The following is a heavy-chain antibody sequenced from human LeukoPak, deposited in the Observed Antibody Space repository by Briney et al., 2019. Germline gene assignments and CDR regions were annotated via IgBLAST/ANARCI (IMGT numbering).Heavy chain of an antibody. J-gene: IGHJ4*02. Sequence: GGSLRLSCAASGFTFSDHDMDWVRQAPGKGLEWIARSKNKANNKGNSYTTEYAASVKGRFTVSRDDSQNSLSLQMNSLKSEDTAMFYCAVWLAGVRYWGQGTLVTVSS. CDR2: SKNKANNKGNSYTT. CDR3: AVWLAGVRY. D-gene: IGHD3-9*01. V-gene: IGHV3-72*01. CDR1: GFTFSDHD.